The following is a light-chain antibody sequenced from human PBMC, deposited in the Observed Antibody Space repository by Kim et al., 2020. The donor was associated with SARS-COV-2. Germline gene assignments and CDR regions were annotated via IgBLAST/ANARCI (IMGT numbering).Light chain of an antibody. V-gene: IGLV10-54*04. CDR1: NNNVGNQG. J-gene: IGLJ3*02. Sequence: QTATLTCTGNNNNVGNQGAAWLQRHQGHPPKLLSYRNNNRPSGISERFSASRSGDTASLTITGLQPEDETDYYCSAWDSSLSAWVFGGGTQLTVL. CDR3: SAWDSSLSAWV. CDR2: RNN.